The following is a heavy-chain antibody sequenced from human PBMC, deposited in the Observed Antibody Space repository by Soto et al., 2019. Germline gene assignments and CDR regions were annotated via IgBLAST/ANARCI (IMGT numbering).Heavy chain of an antibody. CDR2: IDPSDSYT. CDR3: ARHNIAAAGIYYYYGMDV. Sequence: GESLKISCKGSGYSFTSYWISWVRQMPGKGLEWMGRIDPSDSYTNYSPSFQGHVTISADKSISTAYLQWSSLKASDTAMYYCARHNIAAAGIYYYYGMDVWGQGTTVTAP. J-gene: IGHJ6*02. D-gene: IGHD6-13*01. CDR1: GYSFTSYW. V-gene: IGHV5-10-1*01.